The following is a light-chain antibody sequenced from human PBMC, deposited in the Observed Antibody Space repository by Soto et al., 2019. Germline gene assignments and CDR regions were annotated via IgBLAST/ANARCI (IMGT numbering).Light chain of an antibody. CDR2: GAS. J-gene: IGKJ3*01. CDR1: QSVHNSY. Sequence: EIVLTQSPGTLSLSPGERATLSCRASQSVHNSYLAWYQQKPGQAPRLLIYGASSRATGIPDRFIGSGSGADFTITISRLEPEDFAVYYGQQYGTSLFTFGRGNKVDIK. CDR3: QQYGTSLFT. V-gene: IGKV3-20*01.